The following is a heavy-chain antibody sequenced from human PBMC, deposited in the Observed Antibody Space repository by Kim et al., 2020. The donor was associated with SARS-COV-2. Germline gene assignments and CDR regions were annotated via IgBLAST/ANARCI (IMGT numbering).Heavy chain of an antibody. CDR3: AKDRLLDYGDPLRRVIDY. D-gene: IGHD4-17*01. V-gene: IGHV3-33*06. CDR1: GFTFSSYG. CDR2: IWYDGSNK. J-gene: IGHJ4*02. Sequence: GGSLRLSCAASGFTFSSYGMHWVRQAPGKGLEWVAVIWYDGSNKYYADSVKGRFTISRDNSKNTLYLQMNSLRAEDTAVYYCAKDRLLDYGDPLRRVIDYWGQGTLVTVSS.